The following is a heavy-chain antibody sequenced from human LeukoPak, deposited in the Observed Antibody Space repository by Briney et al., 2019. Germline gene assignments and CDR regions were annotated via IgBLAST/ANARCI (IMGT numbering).Heavy chain of an antibody. Sequence: ASVKVSCKASGYTFTGYYMHWVRQAPGQGLEWMGWINPNSGGTNYAQKFQGRVTITADESTSTAYMELSSLRSEDTALYYCARGGILRYFDYLMYVDYWGQGTLVTVSS. CDR1: GYTFTGYY. D-gene: IGHD3-9*01. J-gene: IGHJ4*02. CDR2: INPNSGGT. V-gene: IGHV1-2*02. CDR3: ARGGILRYFDYLMYVDY.